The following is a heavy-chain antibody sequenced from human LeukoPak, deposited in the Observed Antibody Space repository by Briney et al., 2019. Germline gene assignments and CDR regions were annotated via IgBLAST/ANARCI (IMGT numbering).Heavy chain of an antibody. CDR1: GFPFSSYG. CDR2: ISYDGSNK. V-gene: IGHV3-30*18. J-gene: IGHJ4*02. D-gene: IGHD5-18*01. CDR3: AKGGYSYGIHFDY. Sequence: GGSLRLSCAASGFPFSSYGMHWVRQAPGKGLEWVAVISYDGSNKYYADSVKGRFTISRDNSKNTLYLQMNSLRAEDTAVYYCAKGGYSYGIHFDYWGQGTLVTVSS.